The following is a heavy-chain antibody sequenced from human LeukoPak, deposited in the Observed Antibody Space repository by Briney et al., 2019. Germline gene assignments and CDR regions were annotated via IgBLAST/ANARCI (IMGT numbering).Heavy chain of an antibody. CDR1: GFTFSSYS. CDR2: ISYDGSNK. Sequence: GGSLRLSCAASGFTFSSYSMNWVRQAPGKGLEWVEVISYDGSNKYYADSVKGRFTISRDNSKNTLYLQMNSLRAEDTAVYYCAKNRAYSGYDCPGYWGQGTLVTVSS. CDR3: AKNRAYSGYDCPGY. V-gene: IGHV3-30*18. D-gene: IGHD5-12*01. J-gene: IGHJ4*02.